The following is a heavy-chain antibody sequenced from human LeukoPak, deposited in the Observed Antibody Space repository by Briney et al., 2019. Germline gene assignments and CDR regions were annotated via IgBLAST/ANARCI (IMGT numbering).Heavy chain of an antibody. D-gene: IGHD2-21*02. Sequence: ASVTVSCKVSGYTLTELSMHWVRQAPGKGVEWMGGFDPEDGETIYAQKFQGRVTMTEDTSTDTAYMELSSLRSEDTAVYYCATYCGGDCYSALDYWGQGTLVTVSS. J-gene: IGHJ4*02. CDR1: GYTLTELS. CDR2: FDPEDGET. V-gene: IGHV1-24*01. CDR3: ATYCGGDCYSALDY.